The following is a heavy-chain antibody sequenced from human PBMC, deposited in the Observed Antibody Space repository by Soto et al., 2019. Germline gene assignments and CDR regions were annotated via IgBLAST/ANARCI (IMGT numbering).Heavy chain of an antibody. V-gene: IGHV3-53*01. CDR2: IYPDDNT. Sequence: XESLSLSCAASGLIVVGSDMNWFRQSPQKGLEWISVIYPDDNTYYAESVRGRFTLSKDSSRNTVSLQMNSLRAEDTAVYYCARIPGAFYYDNSDYDFHDYWGQGTMVTVSS. CDR3: ARIPGAFYYDNSDYDFHDY. J-gene: IGHJ4*02. D-gene: IGHD3-22*01. CDR1: GLIVVGSD.